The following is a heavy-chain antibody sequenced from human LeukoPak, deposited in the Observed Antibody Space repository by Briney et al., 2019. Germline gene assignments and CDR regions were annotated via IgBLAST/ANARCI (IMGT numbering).Heavy chain of an antibody. CDR2: ISGSSSNA. V-gene: IGHV3-11*06. J-gene: IGHJ4*02. CDR1: GFTFSDYY. Sequence: GGSLRLSCAASGFTFSDYYMSWIRQAPGKGLEWVSYISGSSSNADYADSVKGRFTISRDNAKNSLYLQMNSLRAEDTAVYYCTRTPAPGTLDYWGQGTLVTVSS. CDR3: TRTPAPGTLDY. D-gene: IGHD6-13*01.